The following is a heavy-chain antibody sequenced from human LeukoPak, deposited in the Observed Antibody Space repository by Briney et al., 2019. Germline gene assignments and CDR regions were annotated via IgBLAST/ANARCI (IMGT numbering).Heavy chain of an antibody. V-gene: IGHV3-74*01. CDR1: GFTFTNYW. CDR2: INPDGSTT. J-gene: IGHJ4*02. CDR3: ARGRYGDYH. D-gene: IGHD4-17*01. Sequence: PGGSLRLSCAASGFTFTNYWMFWVRQAPGKGLVWVSGINPDGSTTTYADSVKGRFTISRENAKSTLYLHMNILRVEDTAVYYCARGRYGDYHWGQGILVTVS.